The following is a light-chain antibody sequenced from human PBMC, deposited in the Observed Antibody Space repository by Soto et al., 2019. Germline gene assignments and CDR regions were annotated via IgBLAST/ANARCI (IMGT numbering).Light chain of an antibody. CDR2: EVS. CDR1: SSDIGNYNY. Sequence: QSVLTQPASVSGSPGQSITISCTGTSSDIGNYNYVSWYQQHPGKAPKLMISEVSNRPSGVSNRFSGSKSGNTASLTISGLQPEDEADYYCSSYTSTSSYVFGGGTK. CDR3: SSYTSTSSYV. J-gene: IGLJ1*01. V-gene: IGLV2-14*01.